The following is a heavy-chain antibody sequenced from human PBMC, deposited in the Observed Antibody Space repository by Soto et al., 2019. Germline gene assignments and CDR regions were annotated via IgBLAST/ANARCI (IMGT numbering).Heavy chain of an antibody. Sequence: GGSLRLSCVASGFTFITYEVNWVRQAPGRGLEWISYISGSSSMIYYTDSVKGRFTISRDNAKNSLYLQMNSLRAEDTAVYYCANDFWSEYRWGQGTLVTVSS. CDR1: GFTFITYE. V-gene: IGHV3-48*03. CDR3: ANDFWSEYR. D-gene: IGHD3-3*01. CDR2: ISGSSSMI. J-gene: IGHJ4*02.